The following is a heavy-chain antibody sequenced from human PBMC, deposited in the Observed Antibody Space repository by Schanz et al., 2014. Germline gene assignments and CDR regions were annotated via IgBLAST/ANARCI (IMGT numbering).Heavy chain of an antibody. CDR2: MNPNSGNT. D-gene: IGHD1-7*01. Sequence: QVQLVQSGSEVKKPGASVKVSCKASGYTFPSYGISWVRQATGQGLEWMGWMNPNSGNTGYAQKFQGRVTMTRNTSTSTAYMELRGLRSDDTAVYYCARELRLEYYFDYWGQGTQVTVSS. CDR1: GYTFPSYG. CDR3: ARELRLEYYFDY. V-gene: IGHV1-8*01. J-gene: IGHJ4*02.